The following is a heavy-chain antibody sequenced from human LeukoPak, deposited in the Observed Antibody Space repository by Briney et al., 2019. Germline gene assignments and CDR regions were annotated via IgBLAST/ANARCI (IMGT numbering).Heavy chain of an antibody. CDR3: ASYNYYDSSGYYSDY. D-gene: IGHD3-22*01. Sequence: GGSLRLSCAASGFTFSSYSMHWVRQAPGKGLEWVSSISSSGSYIYYADSVKGRFTISRDNAKNSLYLQMNSLRAEDTAVYYCASYNYYDSSGYYSDYWGQGTLVTVSS. V-gene: IGHV3-21*01. CDR1: GFTFSSYS. CDR2: ISSSGSYI. J-gene: IGHJ4*02.